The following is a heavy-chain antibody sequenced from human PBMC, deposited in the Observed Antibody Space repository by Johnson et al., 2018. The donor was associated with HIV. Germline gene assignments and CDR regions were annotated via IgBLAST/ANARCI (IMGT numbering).Heavy chain of an antibody. CDR3: ASPLIPGYYDFWPGAFAI. CDR2: ISWNSGSI. CDR1: GFTFDDYA. V-gene: IGHV3-9*01. Sequence: VQLVESGGGLVQPGKSLRLSCAASGFTFDDYAMHWVRQAPGKGLEWVSGISWNSGSIGYADSVKGRFTISRDNAKNSLYLQMNSLRAEDTAVYYCASPLIPGYYDFWPGAFAIWGQGTMVTVSS. J-gene: IGHJ3*02. D-gene: IGHD3-3*01.